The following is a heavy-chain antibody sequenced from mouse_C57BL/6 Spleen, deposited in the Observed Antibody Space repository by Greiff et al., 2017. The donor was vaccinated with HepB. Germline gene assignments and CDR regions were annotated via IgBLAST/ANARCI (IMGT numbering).Heavy chain of an antibody. D-gene: IGHD2-3*01. V-gene: IGHV1-69*01. Sequence: QVHVKQPGAELVMPGASVKLSCKASGYTFTSYWMHWVKQRPGQGLEWIGEIDPSDSYTNYNQKFKGKSTLTVDKSSSTAYMQLSSLTSEDSAVYYCARPYDGYAAWFAYWGQGTLVTVSA. J-gene: IGHJ3*01. CDR3: ARPYDGYAAWFAY. CDR1: GYTFTSYW. CDR2: IDPSDSYT.